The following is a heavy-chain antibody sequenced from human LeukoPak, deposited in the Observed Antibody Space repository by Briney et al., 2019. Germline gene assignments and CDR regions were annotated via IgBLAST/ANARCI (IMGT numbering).Heavy chain of an antibody. V-gene: IGHV1-8*01. D-gene: IGHD3-3*01. CDR2: MNPNSGNT. CDR3: ARARDFWSGPPYFGA. J-gene: IGHJ5*02. Sequence: ASVKVSCKASGYTFTSYDINWVRQATGQGLEWRGWMNPNSGNTGYAQKFQGRVTMTRNTSISTAYMELSSLRSEDTAVYYCARARDFWSGPPYFGAWGQGTLVTVSS. CDR1: GYTFTSYD.